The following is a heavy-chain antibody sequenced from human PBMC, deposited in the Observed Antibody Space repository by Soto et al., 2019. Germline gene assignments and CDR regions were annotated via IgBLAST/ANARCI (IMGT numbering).Heavy chain of an antibody. D-gene: IGHD2-15*01. CDR2: IYYSGNT. CDR3: AXDKYCRGGYCYSEGAFDI. V-gene: IGHV4-61*01. CDR1: GGSVSRGIYY. J-gene: IGHJ3*02. Sequence: SATLSLTCTVSGGSVSRGIYYWSWMRQPPGKGLEWIGYIYYSGNTNYNPSLKSRVTISVDTSKNQFSLKLSSVTAADTAVYYCAXDKYCRGGYCYSEGAFDIWAQGTMVTVS.